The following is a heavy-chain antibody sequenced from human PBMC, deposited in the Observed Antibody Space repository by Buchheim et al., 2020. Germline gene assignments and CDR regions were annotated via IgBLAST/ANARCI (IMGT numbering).Heavy chain of an antibody. V-gene: IGHV4-59*01. CDR1: GGSISSYY. Sequence: QVQLQESGPGLVKPSETLSLTCTDSGGSISSYYWSWIRQPPGKGLEWIGYIYYSGSTNYNPSLKSRVTISVDTSKNQFSLKLSSVTAADTAVYYCARAPEGAAFDIWGQGT. J-gene: IGHJ3*02. CDR2: IYYSGST. CDR3: ARAPEGAAFDI.